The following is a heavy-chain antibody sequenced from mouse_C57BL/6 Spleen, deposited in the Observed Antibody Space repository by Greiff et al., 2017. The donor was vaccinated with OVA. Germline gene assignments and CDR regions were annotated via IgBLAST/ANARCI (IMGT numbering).Heavy chain of an antibody. CDR2: IYPGDGDT. Sequence: QVQLKQSGPELVKPGASVKISCKASGYAFSSSWMNWVKQRPGKGLEWIGRIYPGDGDTNYNGKFKGKATLTADKSSSTAYMQLSSLTSEDSAVYFCASPRFAYWGQGTLVTVSA. V-gene: IGHV1-82*01. CDR1: GYAFSSSW. CDR3: ASPRFAY. J-gene: IGHJ3*01.